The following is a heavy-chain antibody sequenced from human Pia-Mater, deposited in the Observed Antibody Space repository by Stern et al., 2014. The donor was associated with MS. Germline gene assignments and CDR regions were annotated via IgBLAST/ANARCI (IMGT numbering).Heavy chain of an antibody. CDR2: ISYDGNNQ. CDR1: GFTFSTYA. D-gene: IGHD6-19*01. V-gene: IGHV3-30-3*01. CDR3: ARDPLAGTGAYFDY. Sequence: VQLVESGGGVVHPGRPLSLSCATSGFTFSTYAIHWVRQAPGKGLEWVAVISYDGNNQYYADSVKGRFTISRDNSKNTLYLQMNSLTDEDTAVYYCARDPLAGTGAYFDYWGQGALVTVSS. J-gene: IGHJ4*02.